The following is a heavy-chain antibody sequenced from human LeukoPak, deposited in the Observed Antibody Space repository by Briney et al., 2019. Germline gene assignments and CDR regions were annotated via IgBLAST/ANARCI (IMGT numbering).Heavy chain of an antibody. CDR3: ARLVAAPHEYYYYGMDV. Sequence: PSETLSLTGTVSGGSISSYYWSWIRQPPGKGLEWMGYIYYSGSTNYNPSLKGRVTISVDTSKNQFSLKLSSVTAADTAVYYCARLVAAPHEYYYYGMDVWGQGTTVTVSS. J-gene: IGHJ6*02. V-gene: IGHV4-59*08. D-gene: IGHD2-15*01. CDR2: IYYSGST. CDR1: GGSISSYY.